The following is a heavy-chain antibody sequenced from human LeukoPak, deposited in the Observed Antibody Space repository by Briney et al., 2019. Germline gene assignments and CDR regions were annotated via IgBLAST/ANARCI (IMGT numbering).Heavy chain of an antibody. Sequence: GESLKISCKGSGYSFTSYWIGWVRQMPGKGLEWMGIIYPGDSDTRYSPSFQGQVTISADKSISTAYLQWSSLKASDIAMYYCARVYDSSGYYYQHWGQGTLVTVSS. CDR1: GYSFTSYW. V-gene: IGHV5-51*01. J-gene: IGHJ1*01. D-gene: IGHD3-22*01. CDR3: ARVYDSSGYYYQH. CDR2: IYPGDSDT.